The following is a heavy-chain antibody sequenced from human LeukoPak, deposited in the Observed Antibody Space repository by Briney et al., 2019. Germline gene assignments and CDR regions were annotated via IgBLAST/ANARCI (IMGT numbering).Heavy chain of an antibody. CDR1: GGTFSSYA. V-gene: IGHV1-69*13. CDR3: ARDTWGARGNRGYDY. J-gene: IGHJ4*02. CDR2: IIPIFGTA. D-gene: IGHD3-10*01. Sequence: ASVKVSCKASGGTFSSYAISWVRQAPGQGLEWMGGIIPIFGTANYAQKFQGRVTITADESTSTAYMELSRLTSDDTAIYYCARDTWGARGNRGYDYWGQGTLVTVSS.